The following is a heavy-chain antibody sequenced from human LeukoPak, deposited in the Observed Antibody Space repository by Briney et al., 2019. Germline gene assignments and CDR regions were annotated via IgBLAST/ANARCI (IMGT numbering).Heavy chain of an antibody. D-gene: IGHD3-16*01. CDR1: GFTVTSND. Sequence: GRSLRLSCAASGFTVTSNDMSWVRQAPGKGLEWVSVIYMGGNTYYADSVKGRFTISRHSSKNTLYLQMNSRRAEDTAVYYCARVGDEVAYTRGYLDHWGQGTLVTVSS. CDR3: ARVGDEVAYTRGYLDH. V-gene: IGHV3-53*04. CDR2: IYMGGNT. J-gene: IGHJ4*02.